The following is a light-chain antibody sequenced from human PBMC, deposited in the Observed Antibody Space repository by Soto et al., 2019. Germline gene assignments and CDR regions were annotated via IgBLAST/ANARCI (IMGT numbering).Light chain of an antibody. CDR1: SSDVGGYNY. CDR2: EVS. V-gene: IGLV2-14*01. CDR3: SSYTSNSTPYV. J-gene: IGLJ1*01. Sequence: QSALTQPASVSGSPGQSITISCTGTSSDVGGYNYVSWYQQHPGKAPKHMISEVSNRPSGVSNRFSGSKSGNTASLTISGLQAEDEADYYCSSYTSNSTPYVFGTGTKLTVL.